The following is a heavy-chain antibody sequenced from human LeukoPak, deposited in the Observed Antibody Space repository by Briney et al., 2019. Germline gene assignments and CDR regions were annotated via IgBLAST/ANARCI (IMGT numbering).Heavy chain of an antibody. V-gene: IGHV4-59*08. CDR3: ARHCSSTSCYSLGWGYYYMDV. D-gene: IGHD2-2*01. Sequence: SETLPLTCTVSGGSISSYYWSWLRQPPGKGLEWIGYIYYSGSTIYNPSLKSRITISVDTSKNQFPLKLRSVTAADTAVYYCARHCSSTSCYSLGWGYYYMDVWGKGTTVTVS. J-gene: IGHJ6*03. CDR2: IYYSGST. CDR1: GGSISSYY.